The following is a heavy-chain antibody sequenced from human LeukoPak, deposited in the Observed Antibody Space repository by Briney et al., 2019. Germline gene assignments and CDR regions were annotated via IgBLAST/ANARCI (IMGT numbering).Heavy chain of an antibody. CDR2: ISSSSSYI. CDR3: ARDQAQSDAFDI. V-gene: IGHV3-21*01. Sequence: PGGSLRLSCAASGFTFSSYSMNWVRLAPGKGLEWVSSISSSSSYIYYADSVKGRFTISRDNAKNSLYLQMNSLRAEDTAVYYCARDQAQSDAFDIWGQGTMVTVSS. J-gene: IGHJ3*02. CDR1: GFTFSSYS.